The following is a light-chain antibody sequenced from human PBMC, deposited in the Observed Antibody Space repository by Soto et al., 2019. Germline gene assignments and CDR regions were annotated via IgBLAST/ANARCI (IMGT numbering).Light chain of an antibody. V-gene: IGKV3-15*01. J-gene: IGKJ1*01. CDR3: QQYHKWPKT. Sequence: EIVMTQSPDTLSVSPGERATLSCRASQSVSSNLAWYQQKPGQAPRVLIYGASTRATGIPGRFSGSGSGTEFTLTISSLQSEDFAVYYCQQYHKWPKTFGQGTKVEIK. CDR1: QSVSSN. CDR2: GAS.